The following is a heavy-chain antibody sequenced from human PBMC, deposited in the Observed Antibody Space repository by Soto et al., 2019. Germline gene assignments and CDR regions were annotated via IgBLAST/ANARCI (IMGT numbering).Heavy chain of an antibody. CDR3: ARESREHYSGGYIDR. CDR1: GCSFSGHS. CDR2: ISSRSSLI. J-gene: IGHJ5*02. V-gene: IGHV3-21*06. D-gene: IGHD2-15*01. Sequence: VGSLRLSCAASGCSFSGHSFNWGRQAPGQGLEWVAYISSRSSLILYADSVRGRFVISRDNALNSLYLQMNSPRDEDTAIYYCARESREHYSGGYIDRWGQGNQVTASS.